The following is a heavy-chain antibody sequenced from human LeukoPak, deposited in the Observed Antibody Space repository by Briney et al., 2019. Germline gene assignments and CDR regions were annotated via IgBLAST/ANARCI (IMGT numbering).Heavy chain of an antibody. J-gene: IGHJ3*02. Sequence: SETLSLTCTVSGGSISSSSYYWGWIRQPPGKGLEWIGSIYYSGSTYYNPSLKSRVTISVDTSKNQFSLKLSSVTAADTAEYYWAGHPGYSGFRDAFDIWGQGTMVTVSS. CDR2: IYYSGST. D-gene: IGHD6-13*01. V-gene: IGHV4-39*01. CDR3: AGHPGYSGFRDAFDI. CDR1: GGSISSSSYY.